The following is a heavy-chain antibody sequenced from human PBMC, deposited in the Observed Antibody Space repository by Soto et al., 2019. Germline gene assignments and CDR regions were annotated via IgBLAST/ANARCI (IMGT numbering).Heavy chain of an antibody. Sequence: SVKVSCKASGGTFSSYAISWVRQAPGQGLEWMGGIIPIFGTANYAQKFQGRVTITADESTSTAYMELSSLRSEDTAVYYCARGYYDFWSGYSLGSWFDPWGQGTLVTVSS. CDR2: IIPIFGTA. CDR3: ARGYYDFWSGYSLGSWFDP. V-gene: IGHV1-69*13. D-gene: IGHD3-3*01. J-gene: IGHJ5*02. CDR1: GGTFSSYA.